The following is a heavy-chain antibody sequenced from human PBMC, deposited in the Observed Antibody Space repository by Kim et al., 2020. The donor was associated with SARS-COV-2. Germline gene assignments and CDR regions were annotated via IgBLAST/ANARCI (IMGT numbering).Heavy chain of an antibody. D-gene: IGHD3-10*01. J-gene: IGHJ6*02. V-gene: IGHV4-59*13. CDR2: IYYSGST. CDR1: GGSLSSSY. CDR3: ARGDGEGSYYCYYGMDV. Sequence: SETLSLTCTVSGGSLSSSYWSWIRQPPGKGLEWIGYIYYSGSTNYNPSLKSRVTISVDTSKNQFSLKLSSVTAADTAVYYCARGDGEGSYYCYYGMDVWGQGTTVTVSS.